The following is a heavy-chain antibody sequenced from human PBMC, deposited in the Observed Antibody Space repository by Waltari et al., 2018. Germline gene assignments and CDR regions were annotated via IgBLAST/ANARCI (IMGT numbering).Heavy chain of an antibody. V-gene: IGHV2-5*04. Sequence: QITLKESGPTLVKPTQTLTLTCTFSGFSLTTPGVSVGWIRQPPGKALEWLALIYWNEDKRYSPSLQSRLTITKDASKNQVVLTMTTMDPVDTGTYYCARIQNSSSWNPTPYYYYYMDVWGKGTTVTVSS. CDR3: ARIQNSSSWNPTPYYYYYMDV. J-gene: IGHJ6*03. D-gene: IGHD6-13*01. CDR1: GFSLTTPGVS. CDR2: IYWNEDK.